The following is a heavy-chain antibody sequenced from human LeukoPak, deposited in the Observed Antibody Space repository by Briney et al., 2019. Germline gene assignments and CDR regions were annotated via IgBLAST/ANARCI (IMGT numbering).Heavy chain of an antibody. CDR1: GGTFSSYA. J-gene: IGHJ6*02. D-gene: IGHD4-17*01. V-gene: IGHV1-69*13. CDR2: IIPIFGTA. CDR3: ARAKADYGDYVDYYYYYGMDV. Sequence: GASVKVSCKASGGTFSSYAISWVRRAPGQGLEWMGGIIPIFGTANYAQKFQGRVTITADESTSTAYMELSSLRSEDTAVYYCARAKADYGDYVDYYYYYGMDVWGQGTTVTVSS.